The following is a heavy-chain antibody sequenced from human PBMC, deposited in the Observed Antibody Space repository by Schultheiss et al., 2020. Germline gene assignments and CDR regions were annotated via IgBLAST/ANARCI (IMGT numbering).Heavy chain of an antibody. CDR2: ISYDGSNE. CDR1: GFTLSSYA. D-gene: IGHD2-21*01. V-gene: IGHV3-30*18. Sequence: GGSLRLSCAASGFTLSSYAMHWVRQAPGKGLEWVAVISYDGSNEFYADSVKGRFTISRDNSKNTVYLQMNSLRAEDTAVYYCAKHRGGDNYFDYWGQGNLVTVAS. CDR3: AKHRGGDNYFDY. J-gene: IGHJ4*01.